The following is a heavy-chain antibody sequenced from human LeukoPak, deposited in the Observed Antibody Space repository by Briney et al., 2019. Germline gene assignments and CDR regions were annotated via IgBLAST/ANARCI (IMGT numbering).Heavy chain of an antibody. V-gene: IGHV4-59*12. D-gene: IGHD3-3*01. CDR3: ARVNDFWSGPDHWFDP. Sequence: PSETLSLTCTVSGGSISNYYRSWIRQPPGKGLEWIAYINYSGSTNYNPSLKSRLTISVDTSKNQFSLKPSSVTAADTAVYYCARVNDFWSGPDHWFDPWGQGTLVTVSS. CDR1: GGSISNYY. J-gene: IGHJ5*02. CDR2: INYSGST.